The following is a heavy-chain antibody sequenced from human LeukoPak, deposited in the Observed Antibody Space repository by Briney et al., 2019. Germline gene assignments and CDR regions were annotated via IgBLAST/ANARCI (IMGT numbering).Heavy chain of an antibody. CDR1: GFTVSSNY. J-gene: IGHJ4*02. Sequence: GGSLRLSCAASGFTVSSNYMSWVRQAPGQGLEWVSIIYNGGSRYYADSVKGRFTISRDNFKNTLFLQMNSLRAEDTAVYFCVPNSSWYYWGQGALVTV. CDR3: VPNSSWYY. D-gene: IGHD6-13*01. CDR2: IYNGGSR. V-gene: IGHV3-66*01.